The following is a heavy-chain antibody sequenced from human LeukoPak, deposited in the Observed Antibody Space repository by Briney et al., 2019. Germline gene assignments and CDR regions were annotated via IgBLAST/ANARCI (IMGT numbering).Heavy chain of an antibody. D-gene: IGHD6-13*01. CDR3: ARLFVRWAIAAAGTHPWFDP. J-gene: IGHJ5*02. CDR1: GFTFTSHW. CDR2: IKQDGNEK. Sequence: GGSLRLSCGASGFTFTSHWMSWVRQAPGKGLEWVANIKQDGNEKYYVDSVKGRFTISRDNAKNSLYLQMNSLRAEDTAVYSCARLFVRWAIAAAGTHPWFDPWGQGTLVTVSS. V-gene: IGHV3-7*01.